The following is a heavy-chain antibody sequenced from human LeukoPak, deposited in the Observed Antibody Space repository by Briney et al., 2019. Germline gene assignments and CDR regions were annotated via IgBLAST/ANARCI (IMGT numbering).Heavy chain of an antibody. CDR3: ARDLSSGIYFDY. J-gene: IGHJ4*02. Sequence: PSETLSLTYPDYGWSFSAYYWSSIRQPPGKGLEWIGEINRGGSTNYDPSLKSRVTISVDTSRNHFSLKLSSVTAADTAVYYCARDLSSGIYFDYWGQGTLVTVSS. V-gene: IGHV4-34*01. CDR2: INRGGST. CDR1: GWSFSAYY. D-gene: IGHD1-26*01.